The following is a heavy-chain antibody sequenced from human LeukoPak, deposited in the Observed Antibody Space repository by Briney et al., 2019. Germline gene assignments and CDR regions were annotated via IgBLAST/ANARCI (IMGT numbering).Heavy chain of an antibody. CDR1: GYTFTNYG. CDR2: ISGYNGNT. V-gene: IGHV1-18*01. Sequence: GASVKVSCKAFGYTFTNYGISWVRQAPGQGLEWMGWISGYNGNTNYAQKLQGRVTMTTDTSTSTAYMELRSLRSDDTAVYYCARDRIPRSNGGSYYYYYMDVWGKGTTVTISS. CDR3: ARDRIPRSNGGSYYYYYMDV. D-gene: IGHD2-15*01. J-gene: IGHJ6*03.